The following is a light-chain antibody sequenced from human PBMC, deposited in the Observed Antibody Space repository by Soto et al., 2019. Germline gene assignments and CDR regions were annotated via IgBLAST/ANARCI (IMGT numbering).Light chain of an antibody. CDR1: QSVSTY. Sequence: EIVLTQSPATLSLSPGETATLSCRASQSVSTYLAWYQQKPGLAPRLLIYDTSNRATGIPARFSGSGSGTDFTLTISSLEPEDFAVYYCQQRSTWPLITFGQGTRLEI. CDR2: DTS. CDR3: QQRSTWPLIT. J-gene: IGKJ5*01. V-gene: IGKV3-11*01.